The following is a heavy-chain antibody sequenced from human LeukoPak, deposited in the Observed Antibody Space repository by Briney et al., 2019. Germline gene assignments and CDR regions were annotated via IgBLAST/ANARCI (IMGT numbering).Heavy chain of an antibody. CDR3: AKGSDIVVVLDPGYYYYMDV. V-gene: IGHV3-23*01. Sequence: TGRSLRLSCAASGFTFSSYGMSWVRQAPGKGLEWVSAISGSGGSTYYADSVKGRFTISRDNSKNTLYLQMNSLRAEDTAVYYCAKGSDIVVVLDPGYYYYMDVWGKGTTVTVSS. CDR1: GFTFSSYG. CDR2: ISGSGGST. J-gene: IGHJ6*03. D-gene: IGHD2-2*01.